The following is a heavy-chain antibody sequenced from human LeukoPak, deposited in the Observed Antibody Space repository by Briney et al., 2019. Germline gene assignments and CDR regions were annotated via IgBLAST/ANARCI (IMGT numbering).Heavy chain of an antibody. CDR2: INPNSGGT. CDR1: GYTFSGYY. CDR3: ARSVATQWGMGGGNIDY. V-gene: IGHV1-2*06. D-gene: IGHD5-12*01. Sequence: ASVKVSCKASGYTFSGYYMHWVRQAPGQGLEWMGRINPNSGGTNYAQKFQGRVTMTRDTSISTAYMELSRVRSDDTAVYYCARSVATQWGMGGGNIDYWGQGTLVTVSS. J-gene: IGHJ4*02.